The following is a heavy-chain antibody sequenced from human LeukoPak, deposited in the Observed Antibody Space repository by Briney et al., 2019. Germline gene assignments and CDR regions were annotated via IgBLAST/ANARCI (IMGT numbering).Heavy chain of an antibody. Sequence: SENLSLNCTVSGGSISSSSYYWGWIRQPPGKGLEWIGSIDYSGSTYYNPSLKSRVTISVDTSKNRSSLKLSSVTAADTAVYYCARHALYCSGGSCTPRRWFAPWGQGTLVTVSS. D-gene: IGHD2-15*01. J-gene: IGHJ5*02. CDR3: ARHALYCSGGSCTPRRWFAP. V-gene: IGHV4-39*01. CDR1: GGSISSSSYY. CDR2: IDYSGST.